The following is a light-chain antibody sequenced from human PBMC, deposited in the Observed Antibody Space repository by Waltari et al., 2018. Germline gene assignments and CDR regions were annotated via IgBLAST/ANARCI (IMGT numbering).Light chain of an antibody. V-gene: IGKV1-6*01. CDR2: AAS. CDR1: QGITTD. J-gene: IGKJ4*01. Sequence: IQLTQSPSSLSASVGDRVIIACRASQGITTDVGWYQQKPGKATKLLIYAASRLQSGVPSRFSGSGSGTDFTLTISSLQPEDFATYYCLQDYNYPLTFGGGTKVEI. CDR3: LQDYNYPLT.